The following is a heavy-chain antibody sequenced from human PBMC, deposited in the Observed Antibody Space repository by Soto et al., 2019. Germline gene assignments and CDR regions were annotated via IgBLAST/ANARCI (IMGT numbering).Heavy chain of an antibody. D-gene: IGHD3-16*01. Sequence: QVQLVESGGGVVQPGRSLRLSCAASGFTFSSYGMHWVRQAPGKGLEWVAVISYDGSNKYYADSVKGRFTISRDNSKNTLYLQMNSLRAEDTAVYYCAKDKRGPTYYYYYGMDVWGHGTTVTVSS. CDR3: AKDKRGPTYYYYYGMDV. V-gene: IGHV3-30*18. CDR2: ISYDGSNK. J-gene: IGHJ6*02. CDR1: GFTFSSYG.